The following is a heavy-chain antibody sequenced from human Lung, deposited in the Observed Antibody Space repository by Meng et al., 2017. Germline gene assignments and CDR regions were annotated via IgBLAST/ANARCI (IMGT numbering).Heavy chain of an antibody. Sequence: QVELPQWGARLLKPSETLSLTCAVYGGSFSGYYWSWIRQPPGKGLEWIGEINHSGSTNYNPSLKSRVTISVDTSKNQFSLKLSSVTAADTAVYYCARPKQANWYFDLWGRGTLVTVSS. D-gene: IGHD1/OR15-1a*01. CDR1: GGSFSGYY. CDR3: ARPKQANWYFDL. CDR2: INHSGST. J-gene: IGHJ2*01. V-gene: IGHV4-34*01.